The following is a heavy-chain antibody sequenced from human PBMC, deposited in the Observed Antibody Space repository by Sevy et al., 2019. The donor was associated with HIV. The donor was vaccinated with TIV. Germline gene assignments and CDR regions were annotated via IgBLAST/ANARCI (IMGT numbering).Heavy chain of an antibody. CDR1: GFTFSSYA. CDR3: ARDDFWSGYYFWGAFDI. Sequence: GGSLRLSCAASGFTFSSYAMHWVRQAPGKGLEWVAVISYDGSNKYYADSVKGRFTISRDNSKNTLYLQMNSVRAEDTAVYYCARDDFWSGYYFWGAFDIWGQGTMVTVSS. V-gene: IGHV3-30*04. J-gene: IGHJ3*02. CDR2: ISYDGSNK. D-gene: IGHD3-3*01.